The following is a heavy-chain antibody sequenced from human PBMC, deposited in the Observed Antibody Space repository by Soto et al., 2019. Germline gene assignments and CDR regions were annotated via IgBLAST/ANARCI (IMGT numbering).Heavy chain of an antibody. CDR1: GGSISSGGYY. D-gene: IGHD2-8*01. V-gene: IGHV4-31*03. CDR2: IYYSEST. CDR3: ARGPTGGLMLYASAIDP. J-gene: IGHJ5*02. Sequence: SETLSLTCTVSGGSISSGGYYWSWIRQHPGKGLEWIGYIYYSESTYYNPSLKSRVTISVDTSKDQFSLKLSSVTAADTAVYYCARGPTGGLMLYASAIDPWGQGTLVTVSS.